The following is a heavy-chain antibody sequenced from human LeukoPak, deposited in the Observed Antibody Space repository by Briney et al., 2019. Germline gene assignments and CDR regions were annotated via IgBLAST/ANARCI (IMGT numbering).Heavy chain of an antibody. J-gene: IGHJ4*02. CDR2: IYYSGST. CDR1: GGSISSSYY. V-gene: IGHV4-39*07. Sequence: SETLSLTCTVSGGSISSSYYWGWIRQPPGKGLEWIGSIYYSGSTYYNPSLKSRVTISVDTSKNQFSLKLSSVTAADTAVYYCARFQVASYTFDYWGQGTLVTVSS. CDR3: ARFQVASYTFDY. D-gene: IGHD4-11*01.